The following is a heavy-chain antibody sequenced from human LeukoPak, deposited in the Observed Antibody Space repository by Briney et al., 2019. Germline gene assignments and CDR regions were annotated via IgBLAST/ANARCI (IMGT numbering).Heavy chain of an antibody. J-gene: IGHJ4*02. V-gene: IGHV4-39*07. CDR3: ARRPPRYCSGGSCSPGDY. D-gene: IGHD2-15*01. Sequence: SETLSLTCTVSGGSVSSSTYYWGWIRQPPGKELEWIGTIYYSGSTYYNPSLKSRVTISVDTSKNQFSLKLSSVTAADTAVYYCARRPPRYCSGGSCSPGDYWGQGTLVTVSS. CDR2: IYYSGST. CDR1: GGSVSSSTYY.